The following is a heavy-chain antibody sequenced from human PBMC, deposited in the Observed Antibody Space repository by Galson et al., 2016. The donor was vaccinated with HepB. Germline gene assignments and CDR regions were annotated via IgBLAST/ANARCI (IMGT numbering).Heavy chain of an antibody. CDR2: ISSSSNYI. CDR3: ARDPLGFGESLYPLYFDY. J-gene: IGHJ4*02. D-gene: IGHD3-10*01. Sequence: SLRLSCAASGFTFSSYSMNWVRQAPGKGLEWVSSISSSSNYIYYADSVKGRFTISRDNAKNSLYLQMNSLRGEDTAVYYCARDPLGFGESLYPLYFDYWGQGTLVTVSS. V-gene: IGHV3-21*01. CDR1: GFTFSSYS.